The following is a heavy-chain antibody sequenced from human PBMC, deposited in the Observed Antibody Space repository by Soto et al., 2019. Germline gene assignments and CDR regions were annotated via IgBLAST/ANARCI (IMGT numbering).Heavy chain of an antibody. CDR2: ISYDGSNK. J-gene: IGHJ3*02. V-gene: IGHV3-30*18. CDR1: GFTFSSYG. CDR3: AKDRRGDGYDADAFDI. D-gene: IGHD5-12*01. Sequence: QVQLVESGGGVVQPGRSLRLSCAASGFTFSSYGMHWVRQAPGKGLEWVAVISYDGSNKHYADSVKGRFTISRDNSKNTLYLQMNSLRAEDTAVYYCAKDRRGDGYDADAFDIWGQGTMVTVSS.